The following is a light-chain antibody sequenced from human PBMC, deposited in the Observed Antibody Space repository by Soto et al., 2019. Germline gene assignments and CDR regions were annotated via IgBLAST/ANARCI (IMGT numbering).Light chain of an antibody. V-gene: IGKV3-15*01. Sequence: EVVMTHSPATLSLSPWYRAPIYCRSSQSVNINLAWYQQKPGQAPRLLIYGTSTRATGVPARFSGSGSGTEFTLTISNLQSEDFAVYYCQQYNDWPPLTFGGGTKVDIK. CDR3: QQYNDWPPLT. CDR2: GTS. CDR1: QSVNIN. J-gene: IGKJ4*01.